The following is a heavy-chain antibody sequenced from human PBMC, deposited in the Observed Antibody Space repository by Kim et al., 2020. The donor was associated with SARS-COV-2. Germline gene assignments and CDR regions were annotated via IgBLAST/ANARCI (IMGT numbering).Heavy chain of an antibody. D-gene: IGHD5-12*01. J-gene: IGHJ6*02. V-gene: IGHV3-30*03. Sequence: YYADSVKGRFTISRDNFKYTLYLQMNSLRAGDTALYYCAREGATSGLDAWGQGTTATGSS. CDR3: AREGATSGLDA.